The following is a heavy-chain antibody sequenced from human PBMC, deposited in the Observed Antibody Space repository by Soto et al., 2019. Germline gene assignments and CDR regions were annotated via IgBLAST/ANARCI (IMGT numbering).Heavy chain of an antibody. CDR1: GYTFTSYS. Sequence: VSCKTSGYTFTSYSIHWVRQVPGQALEWMGMINPGGGSTTYAQKFQGRVTMSRDTSTSTVYMELSSLRSEDTAVYYCARVIGAAGVWGQGTMVTVSS. V-gene: IGHV1-46*03. CDR2: INPGGGST. CDR3: ARVIGAAGV. D-gene: IGHD6-13*01. J-gene: IGHJ3*01.